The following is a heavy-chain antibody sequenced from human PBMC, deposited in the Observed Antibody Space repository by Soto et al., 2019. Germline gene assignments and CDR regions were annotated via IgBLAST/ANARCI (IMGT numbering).Heavy chain of an antibody. CDR2: ISCDGSNK. D-gene: IGHD1-26*01. CDR3: ARYSGKYQGPIDY. CDR1: GFTFSHYG. V-gene: IGHV3-30*03. J-gene: IGHJ4*02. Sequence: VGSLSISCAASGFTFSHYGIHWVRPAPGKGLEWLAVISCDGSNKHYADSVKGRFTVSRDNSENTLYLQMNSLRAEDTAFYFCARYSGKYQGPIDYWGQGTLVTVSS.